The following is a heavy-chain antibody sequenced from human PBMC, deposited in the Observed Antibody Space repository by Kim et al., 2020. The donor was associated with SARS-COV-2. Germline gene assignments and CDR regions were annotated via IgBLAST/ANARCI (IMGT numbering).Heavy chain of an antibody. D-gene: IGHD5-12*01. CDR1: SGSINFYY. Sequence: SETLSLTCTVSSGSINFYYWNWIRQPAGKGLEWIGRIYPNGNTNYNPSLKSRVTMSVDTSKNQFSLKLTSLTAADTAEYFCARGAYDPPRYFDYWGQGTLVTVSS. V-gene: IGHV4-4*07. J-gene: IGHJ4*02. CDR3: ARGAYDPPRYFDY. CDR2: IYPNGNT.